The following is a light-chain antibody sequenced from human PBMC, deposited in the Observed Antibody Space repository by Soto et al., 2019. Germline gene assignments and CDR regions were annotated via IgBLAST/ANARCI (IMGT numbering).Light chain of an antibody. CDR2: NNN. Sequence: QPVLTQPPSASGTPGQRVTISCSGSTSNIGRNTINWYQHLPGTAPKLLIYNNNQRPSGVPDRFSGSKSGTSASLAISGLQSEDEGDYYCVAWDDSLDAWGFGGGTKVTVL. CDR1: TSNIGRNT. V-gene: IGLV1-44*01. J-gene: IGLJ3*02. CDR3: VAWDDSLDAWG.